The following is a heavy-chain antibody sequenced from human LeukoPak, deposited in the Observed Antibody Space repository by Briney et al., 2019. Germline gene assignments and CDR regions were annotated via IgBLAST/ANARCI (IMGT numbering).Heavy chain of an antibody. V-gene: IGHV3-21*01. Sequence: PGGSLRLSCAASGFTFSSYSMNWVRQAPGKGLEWVSSISSSSSYIYYADSVKGRFTISRDNAKNSLYLQMNSLRAEDTAVYYCARDYRVRGVHDHWGQGTLVTVSS. D-gene: IGHD3-10*01. CDR1: GFTFSSYS. CDR2: ISSSSSYI. CDR3: ARDYRVRGVHDH. J-gene: IGHJ4*02.